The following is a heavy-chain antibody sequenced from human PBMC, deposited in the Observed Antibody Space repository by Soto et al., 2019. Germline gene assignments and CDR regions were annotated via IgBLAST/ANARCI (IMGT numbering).Heavy chain of an antibody. J-gene: IGHJ6*02. V-gene: IGHV4-31*03. D-gene: IGHD2-21*01. CDR3: AASCVACGGFNYYGMDV. CDR1: GGSISSGGYY. CDR2: IYYSGTT. Sequence: QVQLQESGPGLVKPSQTLSLTCTVSGGSISSGGYYWYWIRQHPGKGLEWIGYIYYSGTTYYNPSLKSRVTISVDTSKKQFSLKLRSVTAADTAVYYCAASCVACGGFNYYGMDVWGQGTTVTVSS.